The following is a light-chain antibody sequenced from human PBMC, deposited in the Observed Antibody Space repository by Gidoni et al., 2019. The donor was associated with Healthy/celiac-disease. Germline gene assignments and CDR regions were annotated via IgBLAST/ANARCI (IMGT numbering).Light chain of an antibody. J-gene: IGLJ2*01. CDR1: NIGSKS. Sequence: SYVLTQPPSVSVAPGKTARITCGGNNIGSKSVHWYQQKPGPAPVLVIYYDSARPSGIPERFSGSNSGNTATLTISRVEAGDEADYYCQVWDSSSDHPVFGGGTKLTVL. CDR2: YDS. V-gene: IGLV3-21*04. CDR3: QVWDSSSDHPV.